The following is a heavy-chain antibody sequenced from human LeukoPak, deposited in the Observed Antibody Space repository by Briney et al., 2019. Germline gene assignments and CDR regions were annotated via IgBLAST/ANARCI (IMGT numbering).Heavy chain of an antibody. V-gene: IGHV3-53*01. CDR2: IYSGGSA. J-gene: IGHJ3*02. D-gene: IGHD3-22*01. Sequence: PGGSLRLSCAASGFSVSSNYMSWVRQAPGKGLEWVSVIYSGGSAYYADSVKGRFTISRDNSKNTLYLQMNSLRAEDTAVYYCATTHLVVVNAFDIWGQGTMVTVSS. CDR1: GFSVSSNY. CDR3: ATTHLVVVNAFDI.